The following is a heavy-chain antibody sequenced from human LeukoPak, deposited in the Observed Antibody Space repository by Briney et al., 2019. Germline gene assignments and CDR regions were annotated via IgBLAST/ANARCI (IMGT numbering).Heavy chain of an antibody. CDR3: ATQSGFGLDY. J-gene: IGHJ4*02. CDR2: INSDGSST. Sequence: GGSLRLSCAASGFTFSSYWMHWVRQVPGKGLVWVSRINSDGSSTSYADSVKGRFTISRDNAKKTLYLQLNSLRVEDTAVYYCATQSGFGLDYWGQGTLVTVSS. V-gene: IGHV3-74*01. D-gene: IGHD5-12*01. CDR1: GFTFSSYW.